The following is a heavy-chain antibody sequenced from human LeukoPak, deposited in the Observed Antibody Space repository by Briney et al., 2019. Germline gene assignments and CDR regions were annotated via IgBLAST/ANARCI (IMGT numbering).Heavy chain of an antibody. CDR2: IYHSGST. J-gene: IGHJ4*02. CDR3: ATMPRNCPAQLDY. V-gene: IGHV4-38-2*01. Sequence: SETLSLTCAVSGYSISSGYYWGWIRQPPGKGLEWVGSIYHSGSTYYNPSLKSRVTISVDTSKNQFSLKLSSVTAADTALYYCATMPRNCPAQLDYWGQGTLVTVSS. D-gene: IGHD1-20*01. CDR1: GYSISSGYY.